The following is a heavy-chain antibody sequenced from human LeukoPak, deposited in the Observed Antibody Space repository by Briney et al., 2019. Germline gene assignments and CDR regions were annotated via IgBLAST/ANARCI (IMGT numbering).Heavy chain of an antibody. J-gene: IGHJ5*02. D-gene: IGHD3-10*01. CDR3: ARHSGSGSLSRPLDP. V-gene: IGHV4-39*01. CDR1: GASVTSGSFY. CDR2: VYYTGST. Sequence: KPSETLSLTCSVSGASVTSGSFYWAWLRQSPGKGLEWIATVYYTGSTYYDPSLKSRVSISIDTSKNQFSLNVKSVSAADSAVYYCARHSGSGSLSRPLDPWGQGTLVTVTS.